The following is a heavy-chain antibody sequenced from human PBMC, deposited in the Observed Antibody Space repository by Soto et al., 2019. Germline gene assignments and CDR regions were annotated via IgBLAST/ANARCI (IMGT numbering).Heavy chain of an antibody. CDR3: AREWAEITVFGVLNPSFGMDA. D-gene: IGHD3-3*01. CDR2: INHSGST. CDR1: GGSFSGYY. Sequence: SETLSLTCAVYGGSFSGYYWSWIRQPPGKGLEWIGEINHSGSTNYNPSLKSRVTISVDTSKNQFSLKLSSVTAADTAVYYCAREWAEITVFGVLNPSFGMDAWGQGTTVTVSS. V-gene: IGHV4-34*01. J-gene: IGHJ6*02.